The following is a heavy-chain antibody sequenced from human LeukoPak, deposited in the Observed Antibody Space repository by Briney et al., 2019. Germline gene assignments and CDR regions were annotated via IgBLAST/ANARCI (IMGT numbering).Heavy chain of an antibody. CDR1: GYSISSGYY. CDR3: ARENIWSGYYRPYCMDV. CDR2: IYHSGST. J-gene: IGHJ6*03. D-gene: IGHD3-3*01. Sequence: PSETLSLTCTVSGYSISSGYYWGWIRQPPGKGLEWIGSIYHSGSTYYNPSLKSRVTISVDTSKNQFSLKLSSVTAADTAVYYCARENIWSGYYRPYCMDVWGKGTTVTVSS. V-gene: IGHV4-38-2*02.